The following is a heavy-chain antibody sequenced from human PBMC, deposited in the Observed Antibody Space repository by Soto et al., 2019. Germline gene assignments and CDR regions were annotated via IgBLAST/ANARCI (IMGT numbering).Heavy chain of an antibody. CDR3: ARDIVLVPFFFGYYGMDV. D-gene: IGHD2-2*01. V-gene: IGHV4-30-4*01. Sequence: QVQLQESGPGLVKPSQTLSLTCTVSGGSISSGDYYWSWIRQPPGKGLEWIGYIYYRGSTYYNPSLKSRVTISVDTYKNKFSLKLSSVTAADTAVYYCARDIVLVPFFFGYYGMDVWGQGTTVTVSS. J-gene: IGHJ6*02. CDR1: GGSISSGDYY. CDR2: IYYRGST.